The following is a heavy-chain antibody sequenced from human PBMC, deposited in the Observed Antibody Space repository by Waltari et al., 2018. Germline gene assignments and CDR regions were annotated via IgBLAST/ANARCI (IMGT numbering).Heavy chain of an antibody. CDR1: GFSFGTYG. V-gene: IGHV3-30*02. D-gene: IGHD3-10*02. CDR3: AKVCCSGSAGHYFDC. CDR2: IRSDGNEK. J-gene: IGHJ4*02. Sequence: QVQLVQSGGGVAQPGTSLRLPCAGSGFSFGTYGLALVPPAPGKGLEWVAVIRSDGNEKYYADSVKGRFTISKDNSKNTLYLQMNSLRAEDTAMYYCAKVCCSGSAGHYFDCWGQGTQVTVSS.